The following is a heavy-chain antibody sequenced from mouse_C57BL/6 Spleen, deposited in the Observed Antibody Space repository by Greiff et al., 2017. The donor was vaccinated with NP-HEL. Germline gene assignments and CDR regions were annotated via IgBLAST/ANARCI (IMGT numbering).Heavy chain of an antibody. J-gene: IGHJ4*01. V-gene: IGHV1-81*01. CDR2: IYPRSGNT. Sequence: QVQLKQSGAELARPGASVKLSCKASGYTFTSYGISWVKQRTGQGLEWIGEIYPRSGNTYYNEKFKGKATLTADKSSSTAYMELRSLTSEDSAVYFCARSGAGTEAMDYWGQGTSVTVSS. CDR1: GYTFTSYG. CDR3: ARSGAGTEAMDY. D-gene: IGHD3-3*01.